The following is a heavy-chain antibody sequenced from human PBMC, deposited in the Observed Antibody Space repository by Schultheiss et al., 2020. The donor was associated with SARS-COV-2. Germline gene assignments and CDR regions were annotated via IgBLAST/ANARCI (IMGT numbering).Heavy chain of an antibody. Sequence: ASVKVSCKASGYTFTNYDINWVRQATGQGLEWMGWMNPNTGNTGYAQRFQGRVTMTRETSISTAYMELTRLRSDDTAVYYCARGKVAGGLPDHWGQGTLVTVSS. V-gene: IGHV1-8*01. CDR1: GYTFTNYD. CDR3: ARGKVAGGLPDH. D-gene: IGHD6-13*01. J-gene: IGHJ4*02. CDR2: MNPNTGNT.